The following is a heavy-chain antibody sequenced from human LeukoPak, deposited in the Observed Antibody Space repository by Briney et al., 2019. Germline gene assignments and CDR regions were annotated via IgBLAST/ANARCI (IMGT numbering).Heavy chain of an antibody. CDR3: ARGDIVVVVAAMGDAFDI. J-gene: IGHJ3*02. D-gene: IGHD2-15*01. CDR2: ISAYNGNT. V-gene: IGHV1-18*01. Sequence: ASVKVSCKASGYTFTSYGISWVRQAPGQGLEWMGWISAYNGNTNYAQKLQGRVTMTTDTSTSTAYMELRSLRSDDTAVYYCARGDIVVVVAAMGDAFDIWGQGTMVTVSS. CDR1: GYTFTSYG.